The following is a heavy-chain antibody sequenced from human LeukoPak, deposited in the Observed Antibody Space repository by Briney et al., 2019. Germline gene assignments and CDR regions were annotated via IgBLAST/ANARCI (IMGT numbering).Heavy chain of an antibody. V-gene: IGHV1-8*02. Sequence: ASVKVSCKAAGYSFTTFHMNWVRQAPGQGPEWMGWVNPDNGNTGFAQKFQGRVTMTRDMSTSTVYMELSSLRSEDTAVYYCARRDCSSTSCYHNWFDPWGQGTLVTVPS. CDR3: ARRDCSSTSCYHNWFDP. D-gene: IGHD2-2*01. CDR1: GYSFTTFH. J-gene: IGHJ5*02. CDR2: VNPDNGNT.